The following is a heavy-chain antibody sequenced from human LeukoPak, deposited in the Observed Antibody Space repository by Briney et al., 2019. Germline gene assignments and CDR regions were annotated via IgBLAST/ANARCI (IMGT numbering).Heavy chain of an antibody. Sequence: SVKVSCKASGYTFTSYGISWVRQAPGQGLEWMGGIIPIFGIANYAQKFQGRVTITADESTSTAYMELSSLRSEDTAVYYCARDSGEWLRPYYFDYWGQGTLVTVSS. CDR2: IIPIFGIA. V-gene: IGHV1-69*13. CDR1: GYTFTSYG. J-gene: IGHJ4*02. CDR3: ARDSGEWLRPYYFDY. D-gene: IGHD5-12*01.